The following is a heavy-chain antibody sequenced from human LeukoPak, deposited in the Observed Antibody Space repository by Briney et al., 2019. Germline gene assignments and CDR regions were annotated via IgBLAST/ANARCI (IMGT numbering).Heavy chain of an antibody. CDR3: TTGPPSVTTTLGLRTGSFDY. D-gene: IGHD4-17*01. J-gene: IGHJ4*02. CDR1: GFTFSNAW. V-gene: IGHV3-15*01. Sequence: GGSLRLSCAASGFTFSNAWMSWVRQAPGKGLEWVGRIKSKTDGWTTDYAAPVKGRFTISRDDSKNTLYLQMNSLKTEDTAVYYCTTGPPSVTTTLGLRTGSFDYWGQGTLVTVSS. CDR2: IKSKTDGWTT.